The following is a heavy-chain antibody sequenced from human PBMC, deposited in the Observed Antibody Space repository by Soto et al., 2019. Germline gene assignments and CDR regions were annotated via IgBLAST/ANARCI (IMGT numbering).Heavy chain of an antibody. CDR2: AYYRSRWIY. Sequence: PSQTLSLTCAISGDSVSNNGATWNWIRQSPSRGLEWLGRAYYRSRWIYDYAMSVKSRISINPDTSKNQVSLQLNSVTPADTAVYYCATDPPRNYYDNNGPMGNWGQGTLVTVSS. CDR1: GDSVSNNGAT. CDR3: ATDPPRNYYDNNGPMGN. V-gene: IGHV6-1*01. J-gene: IGHJ4*02. D-gene: IGHD3-22*01.